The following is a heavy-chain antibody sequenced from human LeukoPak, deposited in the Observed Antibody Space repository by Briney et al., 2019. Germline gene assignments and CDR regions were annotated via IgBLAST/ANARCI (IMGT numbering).Heavy chain of an antibody. CDR1: GYTFTSYY. D-gene: IGHD3-22*01. CDR2: INPGEGNT. Sequence: GASVKVSCKASGYTFTSYYLHWVRQAPGQGLEWMGIINPGEGNTNYAQKFQGRVTMTRDTSTSTVYMEPSSLRSEDTAVYYCARAGDSTGYYLGSRFDYWGQGTLVTVSS. J-gene: IGHJ4*02. V-gene: IGHV1-46*01. CDR3: ARAGDSTGYYLGSRFDY.